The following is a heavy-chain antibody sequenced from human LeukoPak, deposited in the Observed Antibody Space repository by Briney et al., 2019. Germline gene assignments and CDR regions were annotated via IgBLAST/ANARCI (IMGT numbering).Heavy chain of an antibody. CDR3: ARGPDVVLVSHWSFFDY. Sequence: PVGSLRLSCAASGFTFSSYAMHWVRQGPGKGLEYVSAISSSGGSTYYANSVKGRFTISRDNSKNTLYLQMGSLRTEDMAIYYCARGPDVVLVSHWSFFDYWGQGTLVTVSS. CDR1: GFTFSSYA. CDR2: ISSSGGST. J-gene: IGHJ4*02. V-gene: IGHV3-64*01. D-gene: IGHD2-8*02.